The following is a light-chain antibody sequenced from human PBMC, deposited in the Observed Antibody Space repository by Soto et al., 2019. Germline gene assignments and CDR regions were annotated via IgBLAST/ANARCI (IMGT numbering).Light chain of an antibody. CDR1: QRVSSY. CDR3: QQYSSPPRT. J-gene: IGKJ1*01. CDR2: GAS. V-gene: IGKV3-20*01. Sequence: EIVWTQSPGSLSSSPGERATLSCRASQRVSSYLAWYQQKPGQAPRLLISGASSRATGFPDRFSGSGSGTDFSLTISRLEPEDSAVYYCQQYSSPPRTFGQGTKVEIK.